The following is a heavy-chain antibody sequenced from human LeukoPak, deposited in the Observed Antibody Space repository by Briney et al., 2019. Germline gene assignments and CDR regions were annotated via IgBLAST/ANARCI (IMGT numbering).Heavy chain of an antibody. CDR3: ARDLEWLYPGGAFDI. Sequence: ASVKVSCKASGYTFTGYYMHWVRQAPGQGLEWMGWINPNSGGTNYAQKFQGRVTMTKDTSISAAYMELSRLRSDDTAVYYCARDLEWLYPGGAFDIWGQGTMVTVSS. CDR2: INPNSGGT. D-gene: IGHD3-3*01. V-gene: IGHV1-2*02. CDR1: GYTFTGYY. J-gene: IGHJ3*02.